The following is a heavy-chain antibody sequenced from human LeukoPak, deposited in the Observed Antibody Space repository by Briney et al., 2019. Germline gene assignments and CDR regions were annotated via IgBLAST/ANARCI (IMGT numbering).Heavy chain of an antibody. J-gene: IGHJ6*03. D-gene: IGHD1-26*01. CDR2: INHSGST. Sequence: PSETLSLTCAVYGGSFSGYYWSWIRQPPGKGLEWIGEINHSGSTNYNPSIKSRVTISVDTSKNQFSLKLSSVTAADTAVYYCSRAYSGSSFPYYYYYYMDVWGKGTTVTVSS. CDR3: SRAYSGSSFPYYYYYYMDV. V-gene: IGHV4-34*01. CDR1: GGSFSGYY.